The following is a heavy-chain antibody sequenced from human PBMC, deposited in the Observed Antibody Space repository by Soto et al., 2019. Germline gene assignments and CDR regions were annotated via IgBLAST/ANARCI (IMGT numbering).Heavy chain of an antibody. CDR2: INHSGST. CDR1: GGSFSGYY. D-gene: IGHD4-17*01. CDR3: ARPSTVTTYYFDY. V-gene: IGHV4-34*01. Sequence: PSETLSLTCAVYGGSFSGYYWSWIRQPPGKGLEWIGEINHSGSTNYNPSLKSRVTISVDTSKNQFSLKLSSVTAADTAVYYCARPSTVTTYYFDYWGQGTLVTVSS. J-gene: IGHJ4*02.